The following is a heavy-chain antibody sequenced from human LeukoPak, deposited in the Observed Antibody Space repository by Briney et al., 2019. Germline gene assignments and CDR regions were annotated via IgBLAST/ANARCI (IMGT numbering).Heavy chain of an antibody. D-gene: IGHD3-9*01. CDR1: GFTFSSYD. J-gene: IGHJ4*02. Sequence: GGSLRLSCAASGFTFSSYDMHWVRQATGKGLEWVSAIGTAGDTYYPGSVKARFTISRENAKNSLYLQMNSLRAGDTAVYYCARGSTYDILTGYYQPDYFDYCGQGTLVTVSS. CDR2: IGTAGDT. CDR3: ARGSTYDILTGYYQPDYFDY. V-gene: IGHV3-13*04.